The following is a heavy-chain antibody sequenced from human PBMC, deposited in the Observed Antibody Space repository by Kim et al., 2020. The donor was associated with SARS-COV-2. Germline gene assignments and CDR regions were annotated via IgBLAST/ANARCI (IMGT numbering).Heavy chain of an antibody. CDR2: INHSGST. V-gene: IGHV4-34*01. CDR3: ARGPRGIDALGGNWFDP. CDR1: GGSFSGYY. Sequence: SETLSLTCAVYGGSFSGYYWSWIRQPPGKGLEWIGEINHSGSTNYNPSLKSRVTISVDTSKNQFSLKLSYVTAADTAVYYCARGPRGIDALGGNWFDPWGQGTLVTVSS. J-gene: IGHJ5*02. D-gene: IGHD3-10*01.